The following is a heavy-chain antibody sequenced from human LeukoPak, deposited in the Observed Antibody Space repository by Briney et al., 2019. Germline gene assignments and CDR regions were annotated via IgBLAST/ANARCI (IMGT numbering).Heavy chain of an antibody. Sequence: SETLSLTCTVSGGSISSYYWSWIRQPPGKGLEWIGYIYYSGSTYYNPSLKSRVTISVDTSKNQFSLKLSSVTAADTAVYYCARDGGIAVAVNWFDPWGQGTLVTVSS. CDR1: GGSISSYY. V-gene: IGHV4-59*12. J-gene: IGHJ5*02. D-gene: IGHD6-19*01. CDR2: IYYSGST. CDR3: ARDGGIAVAVNWFDP.